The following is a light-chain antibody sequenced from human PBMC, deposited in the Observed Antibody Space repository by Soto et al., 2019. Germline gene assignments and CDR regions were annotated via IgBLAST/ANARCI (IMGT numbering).Light chain of an antibody. CDR3: CSYAGYVILV. J-gene: IGLJ3*02. V-gene: IGLV2-11*01. CDR2: DVT. Sequence: QSALTQPRSVSGSPGQSVTISCTGTSSDIGGYNYVSWYQKHPGKAPKVMIYDVTERPSGVPNRFSGSKSGNTASLTISGLQPEDEADYYCCSYAGYVILVFGGGTKVTVL. CDR1: SSDIGGYNY.